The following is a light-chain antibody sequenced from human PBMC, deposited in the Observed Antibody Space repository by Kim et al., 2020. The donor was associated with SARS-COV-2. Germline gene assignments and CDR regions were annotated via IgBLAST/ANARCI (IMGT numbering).Light chain of an antibody. CDR2: DAS. CDR3: QQRSNWYT. Sequence: LSLSQGESAPLSCRASQSVSSYLAWYQQKPGQAPRLLIYDASNRATGIPARFSGSGSGTDFTLTISSLEPEDFAVYYCQQRSNWYTFGQGTKLEI. V-gene: IGKV3-11*01. CDR1: QSVSSY. J-gene: IGKJ2*01.